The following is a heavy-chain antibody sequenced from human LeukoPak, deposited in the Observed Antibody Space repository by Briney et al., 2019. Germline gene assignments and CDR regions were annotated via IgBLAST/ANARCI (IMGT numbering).Heavy chain of an antibody. CDR2: INTDGRTT. CDR1: GFPFNNYW. CDR3: ARASASGWYAAGWFDP. V-gene: IGHV3-74*01. J-gene: IGHJ5*02. Sequence: TGGSLRLSCAASGFPFNNYWMHWVRQAPGKGLVWVSSINTDGRTTRYAASVQGRFTISRDNAKNTLSLQMNSLRDDDTAVYYCARASASGWYAAGWFDPWGQGTLVTVSS. D-gene: IGHD6-19*01.